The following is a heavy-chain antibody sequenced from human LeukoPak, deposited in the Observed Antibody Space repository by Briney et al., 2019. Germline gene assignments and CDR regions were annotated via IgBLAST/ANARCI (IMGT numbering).Heavy chain of an antibody. V-gene: IGHV3-23*01. CDR1: GFTFSSYA. J-gene: IGHJ6*02. CDR3: ANNKQPRDYYYYGMDV. D-gene: IGHD1/OR15-1a*01. Sequence: PGGSLRLSCAPSGFTFSSYAMSWVRQAPGKGLEWVSAISGSGGSTYYADSVKGRFTISRDNSKNTLYLQMNSLRAEDTAVYYCANNKQPRDYYYYGMDVWGQGTTVTVSS. CDR2: ISGSGGST.